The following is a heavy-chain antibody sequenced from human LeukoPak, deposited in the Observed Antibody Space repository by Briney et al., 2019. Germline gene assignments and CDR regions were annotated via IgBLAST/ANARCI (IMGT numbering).Heavy chain of an antibody. CDR1: GYTFNNYG. V-gene: IGHV1-18*01. CDR2: VSSYNGDT. Sequence: ASVKVSCKASGYTFNNYGISWVRQALGQGLEWMGWVSSYNGDTNYAQKFQGRVTMSTDTSTSTAYMELRSLTFDDTAIYYCAKDWHILTGRNCFDPWGQGTLVTVSS. D-gene: IGHD3-9*01. J-gene: IGHJ5*02. CDR3: AKDWHILTGRNCFDP.